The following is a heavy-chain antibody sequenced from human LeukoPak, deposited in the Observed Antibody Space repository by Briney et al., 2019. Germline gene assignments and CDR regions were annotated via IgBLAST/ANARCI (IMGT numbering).Heavy chain of an antibody. V-gene: IGHV3-30*03. J-gene: IGHJ6*02. CDR2: ISYDGSNK. Sequence: GGSLRLSCAASGFTFSSYGMHWVRQAPGKGLEWVAVISYDGSNKYYADSVKGRFTISRDNSKNTLYLQMNSLRAEDTAVYYCARPDYYGSGSYYPYGMDVWGQGTTVTVSS. D-gene: IGHD3-10*01. CDR3: ARPDYYGSGSYYPYGMDV. CDR1: GFTFSSYG.